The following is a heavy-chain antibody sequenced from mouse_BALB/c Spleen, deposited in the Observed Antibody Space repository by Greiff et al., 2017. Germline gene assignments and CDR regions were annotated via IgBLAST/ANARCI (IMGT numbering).Heavy chain of an antibody. CDR3: TRAYYDWFAY. D-gene: IGHD2-10*01. CDR2: IRLKSNNYAT. J-gene: IGHJ3*01. CDR1: GFTFSNYW. V-gene: IGHV6-6*02. Sequence: EVNLVESGGGLVQPGGSMKLSCVASGFTFSNYWMNWVRQSPEKGLEWVAEIRLKSNNYATHYAESVKGRFTISRDDSKSSVYLQMNNLRAEDTGIYYCTRAYYDWFAYWGQGTLVTVSA.